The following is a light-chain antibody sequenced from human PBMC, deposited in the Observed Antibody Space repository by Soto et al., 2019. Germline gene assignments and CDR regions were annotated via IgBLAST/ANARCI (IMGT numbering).Light chain of an antibody. CDR1: SSDVGGYNY. CDR2: EVS. Sequence: QSALTQPPSASGSPGQSVTISCTGTSSDVGGYNYVSWYQQHPGKAPKLMIYEVSKRPSGVPDRFSGSKSGNTASLTVSGLHAGDEADYYCTSYAGSNNFFYVFGTGTKLTVL. V-gene: IGLV2-8*01. J-gene: IGLJ1*01. CDR3: TSYAGSNNFFYV.